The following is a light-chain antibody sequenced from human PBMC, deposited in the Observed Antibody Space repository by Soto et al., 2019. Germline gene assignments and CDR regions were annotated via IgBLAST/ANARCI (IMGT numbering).Light chain of an antibody. V-gene: IGKV1-39*01. CDR2: AAS. J-gene: IGKJ1*01. Sequence: DIQMTQSPSILSASVGDRVTITCRASQSIISYLNWYQQKPGKAPKLLIYAASSLQSGVPSRFSGSGSGTDFTLTISSLQPEDFATYYCQQSYSTPPWTFGQGTKVDIK. CDR1: QSIISY. CDR3: QQSYSTPPWT.